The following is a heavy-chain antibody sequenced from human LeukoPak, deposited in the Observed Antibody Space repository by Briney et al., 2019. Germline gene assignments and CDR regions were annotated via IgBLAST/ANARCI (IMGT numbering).Heavy chain of an antibody. D-gene: IGHD6-19*01. CDR1: GFTFSSYA. J-gene: IGHJ4*02. V-gene: IGHV3-23*01. CDR2: VSDSGGGT. CDR3: ARDRRAVAVAGYFDY. Sequence: GGSLRLSCVASGFTFSSYAMSWVRQAPGKGLEWVSTVSDSGGGTYYADSVKGRFTISRDNSKNTLYLQMNSLRAEDTAVYYCARDRRAVAVAGYFDYWGQGTLVTVSS.